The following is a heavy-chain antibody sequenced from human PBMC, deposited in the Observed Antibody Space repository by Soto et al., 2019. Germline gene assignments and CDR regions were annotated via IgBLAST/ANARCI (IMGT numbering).Heavy chain of an antibody. CDR3: AREYQLLLTSYYYYYMDV. CDR2: INSDGSST. V-gene: IGHV3-74*01. CDR1: GFTFSSYW. D-gene: IGHD2-2*01. J-gene: IGHJ6*03. Sequence: GGSLRLSCAASGFTFSSYWMHWVRQAPGKGLVWVSRINSDGSSTSYADSVKGRFTISRDNAKNTLYLQMNSLRAEDTAVYYCAREYQLLLTSYYYYYMDVWGKGTTVTVSS.